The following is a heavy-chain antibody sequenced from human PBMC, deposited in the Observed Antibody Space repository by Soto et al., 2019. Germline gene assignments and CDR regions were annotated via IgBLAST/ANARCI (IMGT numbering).Heavy chain of an antibody. CDR1: GFTFSSYA. D-gene: IGHD3-16*01. CDR3: ARAYEGDYFDY. Sequence: QVQLVESGGGVVQPGRSLRLSCAASGFTFSSYAMHWVRQAPGKGLEWVAVISYDGSNKYYADSVKGRFTISRDNSKNPLYLQMNSLGAEDTAVYYCARAYEGDYFDYWGQGTLVTVSS. V-gene: IGHV3-30-3*01. J-gene: IGHJ4*02. CDR2: ISYDGSNK.